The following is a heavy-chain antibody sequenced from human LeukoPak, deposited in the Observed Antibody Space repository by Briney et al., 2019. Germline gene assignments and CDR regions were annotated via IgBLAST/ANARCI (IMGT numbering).Heavy chain of an antibody. CDR3: ARDLPSTSNWELDY. CDR1: GYTFTDYF. Sequence: GASVKVSCKASGYTFTDYFIHWVRQAPGQGLEWMGRINANSGGTDDAQNFQGRVTMTRDTSISTAYMELSRLRSDDTAVYYCARDLPSTSNWELDYWGQGTLVTVSS. V-gene: IGHV1-2*06. D-gene: IGHD7-27*01. CDR2: INANSGGT. J-gene: IGHJ4*02.